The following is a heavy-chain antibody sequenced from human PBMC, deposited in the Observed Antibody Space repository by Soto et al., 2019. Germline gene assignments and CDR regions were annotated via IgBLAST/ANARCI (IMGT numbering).Heavy chain of an antibody. J-gene: IGHJ6*01. CDR2: INHSGST. Sequence: SETLSLTCAFYVVSFSGYYWSCIRHPPGKWLEWIGEINHSGSTNYNPSLKSRVTISVDTSKNQFSLKLSSVTAADTAVYYCARGRGRYSSSWFYYYGMHVLGQGTTVNVSS. D-gene: IGHD6-13*01. CDR1: VVSFSGYY. V-gene: IGHV4-34*01. CDR3: ARGRGRYSSSWFYYYGMHV.